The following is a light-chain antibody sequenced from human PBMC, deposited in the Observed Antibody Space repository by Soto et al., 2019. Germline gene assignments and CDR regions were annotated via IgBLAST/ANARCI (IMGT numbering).Light chain of an antibody. CDR3: SSYAGSANLL. V-gene: IGLV2-14*01. J-gene: IGLJ2*01. CDR2: EVS. Sequence: QSALTQPASVSGSPGQSITISCTGTSSDVGGYNYVSWYQQHPGKAPKLMIYEVSNRPSGVSNRFSGSKSGNTASLTISGLQAEDEADYYCSSYAGSANLLFGGGTKVTVL. CDR1: SSDVGGYNY.